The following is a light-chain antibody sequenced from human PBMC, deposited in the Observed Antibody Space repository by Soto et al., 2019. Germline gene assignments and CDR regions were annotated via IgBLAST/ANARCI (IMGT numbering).Light chain of an antibody. J-gene: IGKJ1*01. CDR1: QSISTW. CDR3: QQYNSYWT. CDR2: DAS. V-gene: IGKV1-5*01. Sequence: DIHMTRSPSTLSASVGHIFTITCRASQSISTWLAWYKQKPGKAPKLLIYDASSLESGVPSSLSGSGSGTEFTLTISNMKPEDFASYYCQQYNSYWTFGQGTKVDIK.